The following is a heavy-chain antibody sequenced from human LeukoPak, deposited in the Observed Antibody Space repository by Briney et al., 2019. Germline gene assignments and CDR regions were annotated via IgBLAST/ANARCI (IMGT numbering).Heavy chain of an antibody. D-gene: IGHD3-22*01. CDR1: GFTFSSYV. CDR3: AKHYSDGITYYFDL. J-gene: IGHJ2*01. Sequence: PGGSLRLSCAASGFTFSSYVMTWVRQAPGKGLEWVSGISGSGGSTYYADSVKGRFTLSRDNSKNTLYLQMNGLRAEDTAVYYCAKHYSDGITYYFDLWGRGTLVTVSS. V-gene: IGHV3-23*01. CDR2: ISGSGGST.